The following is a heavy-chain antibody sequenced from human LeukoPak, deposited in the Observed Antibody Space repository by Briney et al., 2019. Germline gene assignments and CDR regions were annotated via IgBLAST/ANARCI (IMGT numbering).Heavy chain of an antibody. D-gene: IGHD3-22*01. J-gene: IGHJ4*02. CDR3: ARDGLTDSSGYTVIDN. CDR1: GFSFSSYA. V-gene: IGHV3-33*07. Sequence: GGSLRFSCAASGFSFSSYAMYWVRQAPGKGLGWVAVIWSDGNNKYYSDSVKGRFTISRDNSNNTLYLQMNSLRAEDTAVYYCARDGLTDSSGYTVIDNWGQGTLVTVSS. CDR2: IWSDGNNK.